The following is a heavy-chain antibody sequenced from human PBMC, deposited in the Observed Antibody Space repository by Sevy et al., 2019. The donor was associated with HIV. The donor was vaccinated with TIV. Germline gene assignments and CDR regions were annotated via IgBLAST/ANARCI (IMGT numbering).Heavy chain of an antibody. CDR2: ISGSGDRT. CDR3: AKPYSNSWQAFGS. CDR1: GFTFSNTG. J-gene: IGHJ4*02. V-gene: IGHV3-23*01. D-gene: IGHD6-13*01. Sequence: GGSLRLSCAASGFTFSNTGMRQVRQAPGKGLEWVSGISGSGDRTSYADSVKGRFTISRDNSKNTLYLQMNSLRAEDTALYYCAKPYSNSWQAFGSWGQGTLVTVSS.